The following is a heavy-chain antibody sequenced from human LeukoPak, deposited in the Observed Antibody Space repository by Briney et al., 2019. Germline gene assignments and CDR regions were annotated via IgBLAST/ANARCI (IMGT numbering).Heavy chain of an antibody. CDR1: GFTFSSYG. Sequence: GGSLRLSCAASGFTFSSYGMHWVRQAPGKGLEWVAFIRYDGSNKYYADSVKGRFTISRDNSKNTLYLQMNSLRAEDTAVYYCARESSSSRPFDYWGQGTLVTVSS. CDR3: ARESSSSRPFDY. V-gene: IGHV3-30*02. D-gene: IGHD6-13*01. J-gene: IGHJ4*02. CDR2: IRYDGSNK.